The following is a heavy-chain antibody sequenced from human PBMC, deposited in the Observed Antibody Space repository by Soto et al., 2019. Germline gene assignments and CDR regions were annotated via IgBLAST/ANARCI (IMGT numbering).Heavy chain of an antibody. CDR2: IESSSSYI. J-gene: IGHJ4*01. CDR3: ARVDGYTYPYDY. Sequence: GGSLRLSCAASGFTFSSYTMNWVRQAPGKGLEWVSSIESSSSYIYYADSMKGRFTVSRDNAKNSLYLQMNSLRAEDTAVYYCARVDGYTYPYDYWRRVTLVTVS. V-gene: IGHV3-21*01. CDR1: GFTFSSYT. D-gene: IGHD5-12*01.